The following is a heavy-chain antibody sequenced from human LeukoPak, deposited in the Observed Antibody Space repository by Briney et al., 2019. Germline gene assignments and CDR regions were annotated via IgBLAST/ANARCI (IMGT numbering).Heavy chain of an antibody. J-gene: IGHJ4*02. CDR3: ATAPRYSSSRPPFDY. V-gene: IGHV1-2*02. CDR2: INPNSGDT. D-gene: IGHD6-13*01. CDR1: GYTFTSYG. Sequence: ASVKVSCKASGYTFTSYGISWVRQAPGQGLELMGWINPNSGDTHYVQKFLGRVTMTRDTSISTTYMELSRLRSDDTAVYYCATAPRYSSSRPPFDYWGQGTLVTVSS.